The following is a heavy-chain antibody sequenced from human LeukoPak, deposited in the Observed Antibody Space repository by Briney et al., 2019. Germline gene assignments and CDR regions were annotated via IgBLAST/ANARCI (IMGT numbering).Heavy chain of an antibody. Sequence: SKTLSLTCTVSGGSISSGGYYWSWIRQHPGKGLEWIGYIYYSGSTYYNPSLKSRVTISVDTSKNQFSLKLSSVTAADTAVYYCARADNYYDSSGILYWGQGTLVTVSS. CDR1: GGSISSGGYY. J-gene: IGHJ4*02. V-gene: IGHV4-31*03. CDR3: ARADNYYDSSGILY. D-gene: IGHD3-22*01. CDR2: IYYSGST.